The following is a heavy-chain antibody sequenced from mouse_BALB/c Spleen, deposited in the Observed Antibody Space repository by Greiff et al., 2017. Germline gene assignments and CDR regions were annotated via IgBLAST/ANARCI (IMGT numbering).Heavy chain of an antibody. Sequence: EVQLVESGPGLVKPSQSLSLTCTVTGYSITSDYAWNWIRQFPGNKLEWMGYISYSGSTSYNPSLKSRISITRDTSKNQFFLQLNSVTTEDTATYYCARSLYGNYVGFAYWGQGTLVTVSA. J-gene: IGHJ3*01. CDR1: GYSITSDYA. CDR3: ARSLYGNYVGFAY. D-gene: IGHD2-1*01. V-gene: IGHV3-2*02. CDR2: ISYSGST.